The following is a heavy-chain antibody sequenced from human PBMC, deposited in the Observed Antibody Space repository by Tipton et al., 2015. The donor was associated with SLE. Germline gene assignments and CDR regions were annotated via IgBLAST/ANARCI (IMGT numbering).Heavy chain of an antibody. CDR2: IYYSGST. CDR3: ARGGTAMAYWYFDL. V-gene: IGHV4-59*08. J-gene: IGHJ2*01. Sequence: LRLSCTVSGGSISSYYWSWIRQPPGKGLEWIGYIYYSGSTNYNPSLKSRVTISVDTSKNQFSLKLSSVTAADTAVCYCARGGTAMAYWYFDLWGRGTLVTVSS. CDR1: GGSISSYY. D-gene: IGHD5-18*01.